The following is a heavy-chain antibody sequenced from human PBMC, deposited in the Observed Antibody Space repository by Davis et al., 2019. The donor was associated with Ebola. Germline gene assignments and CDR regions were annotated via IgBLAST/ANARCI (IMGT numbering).Heavy chain of an antibody. V-gene: IGHV3-30*03. D-gene: IGHD3-10*01. CDR3: ARDDGSGSYPTNWFDP. CDR1: GFTFSSHG. CDR2: ISFDGSNK. J-gene: IGHJ5*02. Sequence: GESLKISCAASGFTFSSHGMHWVRQAPGKGLEWVAVISFDGSNKYYPDSVKGRFTISRDNSKNTLYLQMNSLRAEDTAVYYCARDDGSGSYPTNWFDPWGQGTLVTVSS.